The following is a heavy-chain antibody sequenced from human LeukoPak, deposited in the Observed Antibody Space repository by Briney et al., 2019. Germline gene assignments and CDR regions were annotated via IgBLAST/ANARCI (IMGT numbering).Heavy chain of an antibody. CDR1: GVSFSGYY. J-gene: IGHJ4*02. CDR3: ARAQGRGTVDY. D-gene: IGHD3-10*01. Sequence: SETLSLTCAVYGVSFSGYYWSWIRQPPGKGLEWIGEINHSGSTNYNPSLKSRVTISVDTSKNQFSLKLSSVTAADTAVYYCARAQGRGTVDYWGQGTLVTVSS. V-gene: IGHV4-34*01. CDR2: INHSGST.